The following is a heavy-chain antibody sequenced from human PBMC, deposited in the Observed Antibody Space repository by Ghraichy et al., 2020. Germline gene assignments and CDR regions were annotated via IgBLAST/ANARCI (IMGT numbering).Heavy chain of an antibody. V-gene: IGHV3-48*03. CDR2: ISLSGSVT. D-gene: IGHD6-13*01. CDR3: ARARGGSSSWTAFDY. CDR1: GFTFSSYE. Sequence: GGSLRLSCAASGFTFSSYEMNWVRQAPGKGLEWVAFISLSGSVTYYADSVKGRLTISRDNAKNSLYLQMSSQRVEDTAVYYCARARGGSSSWTAFDYWGQGTLVTVSS. J-gene: IGHJ4*02.